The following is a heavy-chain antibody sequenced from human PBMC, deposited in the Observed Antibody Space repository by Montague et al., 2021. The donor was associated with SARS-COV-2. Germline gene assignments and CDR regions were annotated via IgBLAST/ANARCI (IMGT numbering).Heavy chain of an antibody. CDR1: GDSVFSNSAA. D-gene: IGHD6-19*01. CDR2: TYYRSKWYN. V-gene: IGHV6-1*01. Sequence: CAISGDSVFSNSAAWNWIRQSPSRGLELLGRTYYRSKWYNDYAVXLKXRITINPDTSKNQFSLQLNSVTPEDTAVYYCARGDEEQWLVHYYYYGMDVWGQGTTVPVSS. CDR3: ARGDEEQWLVHYYYYGMDV. J-gene: IGHJ6*02.